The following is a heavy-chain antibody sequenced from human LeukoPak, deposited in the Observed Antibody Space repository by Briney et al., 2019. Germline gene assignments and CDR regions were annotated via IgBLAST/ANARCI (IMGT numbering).Heavy chain of an antibody. CDR1: GFTVSSNY. Sequence: GGSLRLSCAASGFTVSSNYRSWVRQAPGKGLEWGSVIYIGGSTYYADYVKGRFTISRDKSKNTLYLQMNSLSAEDTAVYYCAREAYYYDSSGYLIDSWGQGTLVTVSS. J-gene: IGHJ4*02. D-gene: IGHD3-22*01. CDR3: AREAYYYDSSGYLIDS. V-gene: IGHV3-53*01. CDR2: IYIGGST.